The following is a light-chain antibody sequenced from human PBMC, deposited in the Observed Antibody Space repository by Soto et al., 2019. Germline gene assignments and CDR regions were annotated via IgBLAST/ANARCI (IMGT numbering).Light chain of an antibody. CDR1: QSVRRS. J-gene: IGKJ5*01. CDR2: DAS. Sequence: EIVLTQSPATMSLSPGERATLSCRASQSVRRSLAWYQQRPGQAPRLLIYDASNRATGVPARFSGSGSGTDFTLTISSLEPEDFAVYYGQQRSSWPPITFGQGTRLEI. V-gene: IGKV3-11*01. CDR3: QQRSSWPPIT.